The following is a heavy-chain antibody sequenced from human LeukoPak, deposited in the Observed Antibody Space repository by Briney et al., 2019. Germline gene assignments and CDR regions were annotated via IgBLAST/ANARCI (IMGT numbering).Heavy chain of an antibody. D-gene: IGHD5-12*01. Sequence: AGGSLRLSCAASGFTFSSYAMSWVRQAPGKGLEWVSAISGSGGSTYYADSVKGRFTISRDNSKNTLYLQMNSLRPEDTAVYYCARERDITSTAGYFQHWGQGTLVTVSS. CDR1: GFTFSSYA. J-gene: IGHJ1*01. V-gene: IGHV3-23*01. CDR2: ISGSGGST. CDR3: ARERDITSTAGYFQH.